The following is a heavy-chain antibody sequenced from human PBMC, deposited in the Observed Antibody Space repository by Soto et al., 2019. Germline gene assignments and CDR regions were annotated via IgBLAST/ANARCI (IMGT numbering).Heavy chain of an antibody. CDR1: GGTFSSYV. CDR3: ARVRGLAARTFEY. CDR2: IIPLYDTT. J-gene: IGHJ4*02. D-gene: IGHD6-6*01. V-gene: IGHV1-69*13. Sequence: GASVKVSCQASGGTFSSYVISWVRQAPGQGLEWMGGIIPLYDTTNYAQKFQGRATITAXXXXSXXXMXLXXLTXDDTAVYYCARVRGLAARTFEYWGPGTLVTVSS.